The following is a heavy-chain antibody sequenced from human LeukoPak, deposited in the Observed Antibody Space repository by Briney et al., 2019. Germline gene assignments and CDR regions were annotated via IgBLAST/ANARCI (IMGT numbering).Heavy chain of an antibody. D-gene: IGHD3-10*01. V-gene: IGHV1-8*01. CDR1: GYTFTSYD. CDR2: MNPNSGNT. Sequence: GASVKVSCKASGYTFTSYDINWVRQATGQGLEWMGWMNPNSGNTGYAQKFQGRVTMTRNTSISTAYMELSSLRAEDTAVYYCARDQVRFGGFTFDYWGQGTLVTVSS. J-gene: IGHJ4*02. CDR3: ARDQVRFGGFTFDY.